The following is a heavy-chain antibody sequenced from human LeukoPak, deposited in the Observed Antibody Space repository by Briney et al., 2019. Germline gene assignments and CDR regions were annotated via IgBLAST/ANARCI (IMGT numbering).Heavy chain of an antibody. D-gene: IGHD5-18*01. CDR2: NYWNDDK. J-gene: IGHJ4*02. Sequence: ESGPTLVKPTQTLTLTCTFSGFSISTSGVGVGWIRQPPGKALEWLALNYWNDDKRYSPSLKSRLTITKDTSKNQVVLTMTNVDPVDTATYHCAHRVGIQLWLVAFDYWGQGTLVTVSS. CDR3: AHRVGIQLWLVAFDY. CDR1: GFSISTSGVG. V-gene: IGHV2-5*01.